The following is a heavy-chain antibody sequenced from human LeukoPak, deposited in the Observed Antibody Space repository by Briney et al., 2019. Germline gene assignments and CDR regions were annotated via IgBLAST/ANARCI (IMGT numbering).Heavy chain of an antibody. CDR1: GFTFRSYW. J-gene: IGHJ4*02. V-gene: IGHV3-23*01. D-gene: IGHD5-24*01. CDR2: FSGSGGNT. CDR3: AKVRDGYNDFDY. Sequence: GGSLRLSCAASGFTFRSYWMSWVRQAPGKGLEWVSAFSGSGGNTYYADSVKGRFTISRDNSKNTLYLQMNSLRAEDTALYYCAKVRDGYNDFDYWGQGTLVTVSS.